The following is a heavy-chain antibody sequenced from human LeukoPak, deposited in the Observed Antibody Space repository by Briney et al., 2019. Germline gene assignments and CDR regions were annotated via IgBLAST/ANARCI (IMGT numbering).Heavy chain of an antibody. V-gene: IGHV4-34*01. CDR1: GGSFSGYY. CDR2: INHSGST. Sequence: SETLSLTCAVYGGSFSGYYWSWIRQPPGKGLEWIGEINHSGSTNYNPSLKSRVTISVDTSKNQFSLKLSSVTAADTAVYYCARETPLRQFDYWGQGTLVTVSS. J-gene: IGHJ4*02. CDR3: ARETPLRQFDY.